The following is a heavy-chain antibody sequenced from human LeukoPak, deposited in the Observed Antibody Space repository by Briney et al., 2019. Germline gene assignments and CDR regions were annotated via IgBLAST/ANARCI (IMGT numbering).Heavy chain of an antibody. CDR1: GYSISSGYH. V-gene: IGHV4-38-2*02. CDR2: VYRSGTT. J-gene: IGHJ4*02. D-gene: IGHD7-27*01. Sequence: SETLSLTCVVSGYSISSGYHWGWIRQPPGGGGLEGIGVVYRSGTTYYNPSLKSRLTISVDTSKNQISLKVRSVTAADTAVYYCARENWVFDYWGQGILVTVSS. CDR3: ARENWVFDY.